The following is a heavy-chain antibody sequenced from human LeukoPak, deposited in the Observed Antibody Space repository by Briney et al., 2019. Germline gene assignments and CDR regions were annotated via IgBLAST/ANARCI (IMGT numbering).Heavy chain of an antibody. D-gene: IGHD4-17*01. J-gene: IGHJ4*02. CDR3: ASYYGINWVIDY. Sequence: GGSLRLSCEGSGFSFSEYWMSWVRQAPGKGLEWVASVKQGGREKYYVDSVKGRFDISRDDAKNSLYLQMNTLRSDDTALYYCASYYGINWVIDYWGQGTLVTVSS. CDR1: GFSFSEYW. CDR2: VKQGGREK. V-gene: IGHV3-7*01.